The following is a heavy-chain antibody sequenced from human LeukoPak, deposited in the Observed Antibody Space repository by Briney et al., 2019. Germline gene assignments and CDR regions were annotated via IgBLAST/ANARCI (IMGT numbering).Heavy chain of an antibody. J-gene: IGHJ4*02. CDR2: INHSGST. D-gene: IGHD3-10*01. CDR1: GGSFSGYY. V-gene: IGHV4-34*01. Sequence: TSETLSLTCAVYGGSFSGYYWSWIRQPPGKGLEWIGEINHSGSTNYNPSLKSRVTISVDTSKNQFSLKLSSVTAADTAVYYCARANTMVRGVIGGGYFDYWGQGTLVTVSS. CDR3: ARANTMVRGVIGGGYFDY.